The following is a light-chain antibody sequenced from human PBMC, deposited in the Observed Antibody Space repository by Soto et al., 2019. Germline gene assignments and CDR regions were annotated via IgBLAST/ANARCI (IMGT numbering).Light chain of an antibody. CDR3: QQYNNWPPIT. CDR1: QSVSGN. CDR2: AAS. Sequence: EIVMTQSPATLSVSPGERATLSCRASQSVSGNFAWYQQKPGQAPRLLIYAASTRATGIPARFSGSGSGTEFTLTINSLQSEDFAVYYCQQYNNWPPITFGPGTKVDIK. J-gene: IGKJ3*01. V-gene: IGKV3-15*01.